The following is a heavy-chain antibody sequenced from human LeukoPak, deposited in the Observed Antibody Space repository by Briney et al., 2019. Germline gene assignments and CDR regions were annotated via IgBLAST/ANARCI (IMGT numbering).Heavy chain of an antibody. Sequence: ASVKVSCKASGYTFTSYYMHWVRQAPGQGLEWMGIINPSGGSTGCAQKFQGRVTMTRDMSTSTVYMELSSLRSEDTAVYYCARVSVGATEGDYWGQGTLVTVSS. CDR1: GYTFTSYY. D-gene: IGHD1-26*01. CDR2: INPSGGST. J-gene: IGHJ4*02. V-gene: IGHV1-46*01. CDR3: ARVSVGATEGDY.